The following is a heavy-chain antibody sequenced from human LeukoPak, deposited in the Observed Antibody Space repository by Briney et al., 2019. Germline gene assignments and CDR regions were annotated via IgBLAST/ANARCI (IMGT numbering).Heavy chain of an antibody. CDR2: INPSGGST. J-gene: IGHJ4*02. CDR3: ASGRANWNDGGIDY. CDR1: GGTFSSYE. D-gene: IGHD1-1*01. Sequence: ASVKVSCKASGGTFSSYEISWVRQAPGQGLEWMGIINPSGGSTSYAQKFQGRVTMTKDMSTSTVYMELSSLRSEDTAVYYCASGRANWNDGGIDYWGQGTLVTVSS. V-gene: IGHV1-46*01.